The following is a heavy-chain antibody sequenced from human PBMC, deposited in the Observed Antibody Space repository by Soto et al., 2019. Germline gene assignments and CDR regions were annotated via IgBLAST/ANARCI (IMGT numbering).Heavy chain of an antibody. CDR3: ARRVAVADPIDY. CDR1: GGSISSSSYY. J-gene: IGHJ4*02. D-gene: IGHD6-19*01. CDR2: IYYSGTT. Sequence: QLQLQESGPGLVKPSETLSLTCSVSGGSISSSSYYWGWIRQPPGKGLEWIGGIYYSGTTDYNPSLKSRVTISIDPSKNQFCLILSSVTAADTAVYYCARRVAVADPIDYWGQGTLVTVSS. V-gene: IGHV4-39*01.